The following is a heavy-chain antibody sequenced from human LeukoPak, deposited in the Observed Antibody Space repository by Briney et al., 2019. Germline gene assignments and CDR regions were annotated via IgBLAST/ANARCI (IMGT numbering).Heavy chain of an antibody. CDR3: ASNSLVVVTALFDY. D-gene: IGHD2-21*02. CDR1: GFTFSSYS. V-gene: IGHV3-21*01. Sequence: PGGSLRLSCAASGFTFSSYSMNWVRQAPGKGLEWVSSISSSSSYIYYADSVKGRFTISRDNAKNSLYLQMNSLRAEDTAVYYCASNSLVVVTALFDYWGQGTLVTVSS. J-gene: IGHJ4*02. CDR2: ISSSSSYI.